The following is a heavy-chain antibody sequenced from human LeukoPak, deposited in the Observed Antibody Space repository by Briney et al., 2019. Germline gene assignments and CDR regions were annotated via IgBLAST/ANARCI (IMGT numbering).Heavy chain of an antibody. V-gene: IGHV4-34*01. CDR3: ARAQDADIVVVPAARGYFDY. Sequence: SETLSLTCAVYGGSFSGYYWSWIRQPPGKGLEWIGEINRSGSTNYNPSLKRRVTISVDTSKNQFSLKLSSVTAADTAVYYCARAQDADIVVVPAARGYFDYWGQGTLVTVSS. CDR1: GGSFSGYY. CDR2: INRSGST. J-gene: IGHJ4*02. D-gene: IGHD2-2*01.